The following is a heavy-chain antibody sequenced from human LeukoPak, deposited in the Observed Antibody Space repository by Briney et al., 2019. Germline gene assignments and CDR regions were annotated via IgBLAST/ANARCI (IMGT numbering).Heavy chain of an antibody. CDR3: AREGSSWYQAGYYYYYYMDV. CDR2: VYTSGST. Sequence: SETLSLTCTVSGGSISSYYWSWIRQPAGKGLEWIGRVYTSGSTSYNPSLKSRVTMSVDTSKNQFSLKLSSVTAVDTAVYYCAREGSSWYQAGYYYYYYMDVWGKGTTVTVSS. V-gene: IGHV4-4*07. CDR1: GGSISSYY. J-gene: IGHJ6*03. D-gene: IGHD6-13*01.